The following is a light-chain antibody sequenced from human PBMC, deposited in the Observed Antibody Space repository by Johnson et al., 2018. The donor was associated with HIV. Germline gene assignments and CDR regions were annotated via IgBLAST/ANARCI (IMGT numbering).Light chain of an antibody. CDR1: SSNIGNSY. CDR2: DNN. V-gene: IGLV1-51*01. CDR3: GTWGGV. J-gene: IGLJ1*01. Sequence: QPVLTQPPSASAAPGQKVTISCSGSSSNIGNSYVSWYQQLPGTAPKLLIYDNNKRHSGIPDRFSGSKSGTSATLGITGLQTGDEADYYCGTWGGVFGTGTKVTVL.